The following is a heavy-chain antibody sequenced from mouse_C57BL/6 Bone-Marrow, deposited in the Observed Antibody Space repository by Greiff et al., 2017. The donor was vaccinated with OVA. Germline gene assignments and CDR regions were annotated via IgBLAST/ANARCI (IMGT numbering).Heavy chain of an antibody. Sequence: VKVVESGAELVKPGASVKMSCKASGYTFTSYWITWVKQRPGQGLEWIGDIYPGSGSTNYNEKFKSKATLTVDTSSSTAYMQLSSLTSEDSAVYYCARDLVGRDYWGQGTTLTVSS. V-gene: IGHV1-55*01. CDR3: ARDLVGRDY. J-gene: IGHJ2*01. CDR2: IYPGSGST. CDR1: GYTFTSYW. D-gene: IGHD1-1*02.